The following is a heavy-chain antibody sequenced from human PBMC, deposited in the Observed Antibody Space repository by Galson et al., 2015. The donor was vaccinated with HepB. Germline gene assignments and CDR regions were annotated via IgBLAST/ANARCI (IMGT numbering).Heavy chain of an antibody. CDR3: ATIPHHRYCTSISCYSGY. J-gene: IGHJ4*02. CDR2: INHSGST. V-gene: IGHV4-34*01. D-gene: IGHD2-2*01. CDR1: GGSFSDYY. Sequence: SETLSLTCAVYGGSFSDYYWNWIRQPPGKGLEWIGEINHSGSTNYNPSLKSRVTISVDTSKNQFSLNLSSVTAADTAVYYCATIPHHRYCTSISCYSGYWGQGTLVTVSS.